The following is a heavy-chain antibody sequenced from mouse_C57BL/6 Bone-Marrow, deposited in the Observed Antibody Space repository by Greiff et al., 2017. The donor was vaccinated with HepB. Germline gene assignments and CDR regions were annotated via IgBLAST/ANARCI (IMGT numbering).Heavy chain of an antibody. CDR3: ARVWLPYFDY. V-gene: IGHV1-42*01. J-gene: IGHJ2*01. CDR2: INPSTGGT. Sequence: EVQLQQSGPELVKPGASVKISCKASGYSFTGYYMNWVKQSPEKSLEWIGEINPSTGGTTYNQKFKAKATLTVDKSSSTAYMPLKSLTSEDSAVYYCARVWLPYFDYWGQGTTLSVSS. D-gene: IGHD2-2*01. CDR1: GYSFTGYY.